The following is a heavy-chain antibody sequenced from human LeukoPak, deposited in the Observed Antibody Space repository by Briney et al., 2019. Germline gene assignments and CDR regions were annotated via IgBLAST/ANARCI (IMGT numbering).Heavy chain of an antibody. Sequence: SETLSLTCAVYGGSFSGHYWSWIRQTPGKGLEWIGEINHSGYTNYNPSLKSRVTISGDTSKNQFSLKLTSVTAADTAVYFCARVTVGALDYWGQGTLVTVSS. D-gene: IGHD1-26*01. J-gene: IGHJ4*02. CDR1: GGSFSGHY. CDR3: ARVTVGALDY. V-gene: IGHV4-34*01. CDR2: INHSGYT.